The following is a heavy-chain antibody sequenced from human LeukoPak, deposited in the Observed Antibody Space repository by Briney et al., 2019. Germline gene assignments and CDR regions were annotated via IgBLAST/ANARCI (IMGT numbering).Heavy chain of an antibody. V-gene: IGHV1-69*01. CDR2: IIPIFGTA. CDR1: GGTFSSYA. D-gene: IGHD2/OR15-2a*01. CDR3: ARDGLLLSAFDI. J-gene: IGHJ3*02. Sequence: SVKVSCKASGGTFSSYAISWVRQAPGQGLEWMGGIIPIFGTANYAQKFQGRVTITADESTSTAYMELGSLRSEDTAVYYCARDGLLLSAFDIWGQGTMVTVSS.